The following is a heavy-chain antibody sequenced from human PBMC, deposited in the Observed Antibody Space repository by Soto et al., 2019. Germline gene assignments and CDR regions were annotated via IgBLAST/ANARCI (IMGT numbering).Heavy chain of an antibody. Sequence: ASVKVSCKASGGTFSSYAISWVRQAPGQGLEWMGGILPIFGTANYAQKFQGRVTITADESTSTAYMELSSLRSEDTAVYYCARVLEWLLYAFDIWGQGTMVTVSS. CDR2: ILPIFGTA. J-gene: IGHJ3*02. V-gene: IGHV1-69*13. CDR1: GGTFSSYA. CDR3: ARVLEWLLYAFDI. D-gene: IGHD3-3*01.